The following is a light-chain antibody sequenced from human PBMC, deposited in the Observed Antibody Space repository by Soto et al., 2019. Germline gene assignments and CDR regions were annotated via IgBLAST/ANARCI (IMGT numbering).Light chain of an antibody. V-gene: IGLV1-51*01. CDR1: SSNIGNNY. CDR2: DNN. CDR3: GTWDSSLSAAV. J-gene: IGLJ2*01. Sequence: QSVLTQPPSVSAAPGQKVTISRSGSSSNIGNNYVSWYQQLPGTAPKLLIYDNNKRPSGIPDRFSGSKSGTSATLGITGLQTGDEADYYCGTWDSSLSAAVFGGGTKVTVL.